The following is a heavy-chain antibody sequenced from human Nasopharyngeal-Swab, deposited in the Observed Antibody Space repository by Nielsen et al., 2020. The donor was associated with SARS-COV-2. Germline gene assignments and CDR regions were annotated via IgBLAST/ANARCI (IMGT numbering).Heavy chain of an antibody. D-gene: IGHD1-14*01. Sequence: SVQVSCKASGYTFTDYYMHWVRQAPGEGLEYMGRIILHRGDTNFAQKFQGRVPVTRDTSINTAYMELGSLRFDDTAVYYCGRDDGDVPGMTGSGPPGGYWGQGTLVTVSS. V-gene: IGHV1-2*06. CDR3: GRDDGDVPGMTGSGPPGGY. J-gene: IGHJ4*02. CDR2: IILHRGDT. CDR1: GYTFTDYY.